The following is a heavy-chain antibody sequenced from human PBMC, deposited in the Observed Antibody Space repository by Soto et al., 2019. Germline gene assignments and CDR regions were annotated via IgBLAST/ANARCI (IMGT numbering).Heavy chain of an antibody. D-gene: IGHD1-26*01. CDR2: IKEDGSEK. J-gene: IGHJ5*02. Sequence: GGSLRLSCATSGFIFSRHWMSWVRQAPGRGLEWVANIKEDGSEKFYVDSVKGRFTISRDNAKNSLFPQMDGLRAEDTAIYYCARHVRDDGRRYSWFDPWGQGALVTVSS. CDR1: GFIFSRHW. V-gene: IGHV3-7*05. CDR3: ARHVRDDGRRYSWFDP.